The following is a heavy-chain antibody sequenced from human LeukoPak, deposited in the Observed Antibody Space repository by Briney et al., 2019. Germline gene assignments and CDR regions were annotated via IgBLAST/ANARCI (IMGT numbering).Heavy chain of an antibody. CDR3: ARDATRGGDFDY. D-gene: IGHD3-16*01. Sequence: GESLRLSCAASGFTFTTYWMSWVRQAPGKGLEWVANINQDGTEKFYVDSVKGRFTVSRDNARDSLYLQMTSLRVEDTAIYYCARDATRGGDFDYWGQGTLVTVSS. J-gene: IGHJ4*02. CDR1: GFTFTTYW. V-gene: IGHV3-7*01. CDR2: INQDGTEK.